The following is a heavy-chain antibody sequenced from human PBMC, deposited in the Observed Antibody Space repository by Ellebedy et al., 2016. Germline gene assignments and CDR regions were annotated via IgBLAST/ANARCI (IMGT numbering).Heavy chain of an antibody. Sequence: GESLKISXAASGFTFSSYAMHWVRQAPGKGLEWVSSIISSGTYIYYGDSVKGRFTISRDNAKNSLYLQMNSLRAEDTAVYYCARVSRYDILTGYYTRFDYWGQGTLATVSS. CDR2: IISSGTYI. J-gene: IGHJ4*02. CDR1: GFTFSSYA. V-gene: IGHV3-21*01. CDR3: ARVSRYDILTGYYTRFDY. D-gene: IGHD3-9*01.